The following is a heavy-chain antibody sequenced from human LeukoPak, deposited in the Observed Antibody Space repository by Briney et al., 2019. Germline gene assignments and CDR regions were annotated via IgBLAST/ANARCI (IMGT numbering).Heavy chain of an antibody. CDR1: GGSISSYY. J-gene: IGHJ6*02. D-gene: IGHD1-1*01. V-gene: IGHV4-59*01. Sequence: PSETLSLTCTVSGGSISSYYWSWIRQPPGKGLEWIGYIYYSGSTNYNPSLKSRVTISVDTSKNQFSLKLSSVTAADTAVYYCARRNDEDYYYGMDVWGQGTTVTVSS. CDR3: ARRNDEDYYYGMDV. CDR2: IYYSGST.